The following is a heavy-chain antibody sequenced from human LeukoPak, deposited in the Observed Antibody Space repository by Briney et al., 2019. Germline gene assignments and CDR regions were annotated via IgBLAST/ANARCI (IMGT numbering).Heavy chain of an antibody. D-gene: IGHD2-8*01. Sequence: GGSLRLSCAASGFTFSGSAMHWVRQASGKGLEWVGRIRSKANSYATAYAGSVKGRFNISRDDSENTVYLQINSLKSEDTAVYYSTRSEGNGFDYWGQGALVTVSS. V-gene: IGHV3-73*01. CDR3: TRSEGNGFDY. J-gene: IGHJ4*02. CDR2: IRSKANSYAT. CDR1: GFTFSGSA.